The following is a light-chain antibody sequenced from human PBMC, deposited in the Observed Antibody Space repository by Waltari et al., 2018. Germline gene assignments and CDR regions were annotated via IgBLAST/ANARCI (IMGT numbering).Light chain of an antibody. CDR3: TSYAVTKVV. CDR2: EVT. CDR1: SSDIGGSNY. V-gene: IGLV2-8*01. Sequence: QSVLTQPPSASGFLGQSVAISCTGTSSDIGGSNYVSWYQPPPGKAPNLLVYEVTKRPSGVPDRCSGSKSGNTASLTVSGLQAEDEADYYCTSYAVTKVVFGGGTKLTVL. J-gene: IGLJ2*01.